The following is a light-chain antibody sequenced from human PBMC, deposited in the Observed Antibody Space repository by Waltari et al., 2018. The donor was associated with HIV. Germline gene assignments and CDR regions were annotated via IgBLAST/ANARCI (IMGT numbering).Light chain of an antibody. CDR3: QQYGSSPR. V-gene: IGKV3-20*01. J-gene: IGKJ1*01. CDR1: QNISSNY. CDR2: GAS. Sequence: EAVLTQSPGTLSLSPGERANLSCRARQNISSNYLVWYQKKAGQAPRLLLYGASSRATGIPDRFSGSGSGTDFTLTISRLEPEDFAVYYCQQYGSSPRFGQGTKVEIK.